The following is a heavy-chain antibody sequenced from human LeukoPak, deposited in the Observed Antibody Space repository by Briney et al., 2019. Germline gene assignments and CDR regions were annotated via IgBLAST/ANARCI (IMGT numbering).Heavy chain of an antibody. CDR2: ISGSGGST. D-gene: IGHD5-12*01. CDR1: GFTFSSYG. V-gene: IGHV3-23*01. Sequence: GGSLRLSCAASGFTFSSYGMSWVRQAPGKGLEWVSAISGSGGSTYYADSVKGRFTISRDNSKNTLYLQMNSLRAEDTAVYYCAKVLKGYSGYPPHYYYYMDVWGKGTTVTISS. CDR3: AKVLKGYSGYPPHYYYYMDV. J-gene: IGHJ6*03.